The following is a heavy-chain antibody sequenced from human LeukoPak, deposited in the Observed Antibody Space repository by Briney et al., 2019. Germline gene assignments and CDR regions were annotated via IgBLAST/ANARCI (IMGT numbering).Heavy chain of an antibody. V-gene: IGHV3-23*01. CDR1: GFTFGDYA. J-gene: IGHJ4*02. D-gene: IGHD4-17*01. CDR3: ARQRPSHGDYAC. Sequence: GGSLRLSCTASGFTFGDYAMTWVRQAPGKGLEWVSAISGSGGSTYYADSVKGRFTISRDNSKNSLYLQMNSLRAEDTAVYYCARQRPSHGDYACWGQGTLVTVSS. CDR2: ISGSGGST.